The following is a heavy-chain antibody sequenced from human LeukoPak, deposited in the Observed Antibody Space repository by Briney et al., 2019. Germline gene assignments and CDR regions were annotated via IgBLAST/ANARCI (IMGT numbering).Heavy chain of an antibody. Sequence: EASVKVSCKASGYTFTSYGISWVRQAPGQGLEWMGWISAYNGNTNYAQKLQGRVTMTTDTSTSTAYMELRSLRSDDTAVYYCARDPATSLRLGELSPLDYRGQGTLVTVSS. J-gene: IGHJ4*02. CDR3: ARDPATSLRLGELSPLDY. D-gene: IGHD3-16*02. V-gene: IGHV1-18*01. CDR1: GYTFTSYG. CDR2: ISAYNGNT.